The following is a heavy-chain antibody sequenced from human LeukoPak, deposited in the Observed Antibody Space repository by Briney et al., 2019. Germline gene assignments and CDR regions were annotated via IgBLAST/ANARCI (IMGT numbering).Heavy chain of an antibody. Sequence: GGSLRLSCAASGFIFSPYAMSWVRQAPGKGLEWVAGIAGGDDRFYADSVKGRFSISRDNSKNTVDLQMNSLRAEDTAVYYCAKLYDILTGYSLDAFDIWGQGTMVTVSS. J-gene: IGHJ3*02. CDR3: AKLYDILTGYSLDAFDI. CDR1: GFIFSPYA. V-gene: IGHV3-23*01. CDR2: IAGGDDR. D-gene: IGHD3-9*01.